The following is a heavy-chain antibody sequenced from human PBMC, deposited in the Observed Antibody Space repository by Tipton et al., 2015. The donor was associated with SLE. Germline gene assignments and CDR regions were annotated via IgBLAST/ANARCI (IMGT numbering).Heavy chain of an antibody. CDR2: IYWSDDK. D-gene: IGHD2-15*01. Sequence: LVKPSETLTLTCTFSGFSLSTSGVGVGWIRQPPGKALEWLALIYWSDDKRYSPSLKSRLTITKDTSKNQVVLTMTNMDPVDTATYYCAQGRDCSGGSCYPWVDIWGQGTMVTVSS. V-gene: IGHV2-5*01. CDR3: AQGRDCSGGSCYPWVDI. J-gene: IGHJ3*02. CDR1: GFSLSTSGVG.